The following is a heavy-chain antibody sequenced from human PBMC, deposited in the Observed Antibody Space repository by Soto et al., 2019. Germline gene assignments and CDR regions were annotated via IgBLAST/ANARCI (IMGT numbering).Heavy chain of an antibody. D-gene: IGHD1-1*01. V-gene: IGHV3-23*01. CDR2: ISASGDST. CDR3: AKDYSRSSRLGTGYYDYYYMDV. Sequence: GESLKISCAASGFTFSNYAMTWVRQAPGKGLEWVSIISASGDSTYSADSVKGRFAISRDNSKNTLYLQMNSLRAEDTAVYYCAKDYSRSSRLGTGYYDYYYMDVWGKGTTVTVSS. J-gene: IGHJ6*03. CDR1: GFTFSNYA.